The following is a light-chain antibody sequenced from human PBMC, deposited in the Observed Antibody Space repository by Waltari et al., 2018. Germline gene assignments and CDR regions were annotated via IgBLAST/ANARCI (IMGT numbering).Light chain of an antibody. CDR1: QSVSSNY. CDR3: QQYGNSPPT. Sequence: EIMLTQSPGTLSLSPGERATLSCRASQSVSSNYLAWYQQKPGQAPRLLIYGASTRATGIPDRFSGSGSGTDFTLSISRREPEDFAVYHCQQYGNSPPTFGQGTKVEIK. J-gene: IGKJ1*01. V-gene: IGKV3-20*01. CDR2: GAS.